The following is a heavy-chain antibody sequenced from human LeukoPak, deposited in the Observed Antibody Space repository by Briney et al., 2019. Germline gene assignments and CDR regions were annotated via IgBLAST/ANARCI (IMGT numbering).Heavy chain of an antibody. V-gene: IGHV3-48*04. J-gene: IGHJ4*02. Sequence: GGSLRLSCAASGFTFSSYGMHWVRQAPGKGLEWVSYISSSGSTIYYADSVKGRFTISRDNAKNSLYLQMNSLRAEDTAVYYCARMKYGDYIDYWGQGTLVTVSS. CDR2: ISSSGSTI. CDR1: GFTFSSYG. D-gene: IGHD4-17*01. CDR3: ARMKYGDYIDY.